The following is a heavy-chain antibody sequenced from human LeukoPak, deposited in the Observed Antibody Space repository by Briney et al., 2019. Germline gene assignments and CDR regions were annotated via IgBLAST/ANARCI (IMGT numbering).Heavy chain of an antibody. V-gene: IGHV3-7*01. CDR2: IKQDGSEK. J-gene: IGHJ4*02. CDR1: GFTFSSYA. Sequence: GSLRLSCAASGFTFSSYAMSWVRQAPGKGLEWVANIKQDGSEKYYVDSVKGRFTISRDNAKNSLYLQMNSLRAEDTAVYYCARPGVQYQLRRYPNYFDYWGQGTLVTVSS. CDR3: ARPGVQYQLRRYPNYFDY. D-gene: IGHD2-2*01.